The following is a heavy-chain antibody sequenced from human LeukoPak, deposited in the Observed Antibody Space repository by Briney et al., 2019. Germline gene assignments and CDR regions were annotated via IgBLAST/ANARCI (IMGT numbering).Heavy chain of an antibody. Sequence: PSETLSLTCAVSGYSISCGYYWGWNRQPPGKGLEWIGSIYHSGSTYYNPSLKSRVTISVDTSKNQFSLKLSSVTAADTAVYYCARLGVVAAYSGYWGQGTLVTVSS. J-gene: IGHJ4*02. CDR3: ARLGVVAAYSGY. CDR1: GYSISCGYY. D-gene: IGHD2-15*01. CDR2: IYHSGST. V-gene: IGHV4-38-2*01.